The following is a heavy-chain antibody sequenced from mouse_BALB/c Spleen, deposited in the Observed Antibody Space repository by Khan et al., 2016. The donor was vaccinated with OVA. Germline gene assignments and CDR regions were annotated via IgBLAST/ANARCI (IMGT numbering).Heavy chain of an antibody. CDR3: ARICGGDFDY. V-gene: IGHV3-2*02. J-gene: IGHJ2*01. CDR1: GYSITSDYA. CDR2: ISYSGNT. Sequence: EVQLEESGPGLVKPSQSLSLTCTVTGYSITSDYAWNWIRQFLGNKLEWMGFISYSGNTNYNPSLKSRISITRDTSKNQFFLQLTSVTTEDTATDSGARICGGDFDYWGQGTTLTVSS.